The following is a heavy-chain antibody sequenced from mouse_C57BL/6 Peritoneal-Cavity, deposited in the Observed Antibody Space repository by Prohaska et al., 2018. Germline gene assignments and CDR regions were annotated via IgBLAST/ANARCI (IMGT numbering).Heavy chain of an antibody. CDR1: GIDFSRYW. V-gene: IGHV4-1*01. CDR3: ATYYSNYWFAY. CDR2: INPDSSTI. Sequence: EVKLLQSGGGLVQPGGSLKLSCAASGIDFSRYWMSWVRRAPGKGLEWIGEINPDSSTINYAPSLKDKFIISRDNAKNTLYLQMSKVRSEDTALYYCATYYSNYWFAYWGQETLVNVSA. J-gene: IGHJ3*01. D-gene: IGHD2-5*01.